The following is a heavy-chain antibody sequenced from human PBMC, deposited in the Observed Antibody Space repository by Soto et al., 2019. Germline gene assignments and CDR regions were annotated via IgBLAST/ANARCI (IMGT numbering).Heavy chain of an antibody. CDR2: IFHSGNT. J-gene: IGHJ4*02. Sequence: SETLSLTCAVSGDSVSSGTDSWSWIRQPPGKGLEWIGYIFHSGNTSYNPSLRSRVTMSLDRSKNQISLNLTSVTAADTAVYYCARGYGSGSYWFDYWGQGTLVTVSS. V-gene: IGHV4-30-2*01. D-gene: IGHD3-10*01. CDR3: ARGYGSGSYWFDY. CDR1: GDSVSSGTDS.